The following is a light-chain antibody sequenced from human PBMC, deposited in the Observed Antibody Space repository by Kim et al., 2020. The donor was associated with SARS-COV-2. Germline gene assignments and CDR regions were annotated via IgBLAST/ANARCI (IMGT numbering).Light chain of an antibody. CDR2: DVS. V-gene: IGLV2-14*03. CDR3: SSYTSSSTYV. CDR1: SSDIGGYNY. Sequence: GQSITISCTGSSSDIGGYNYVSWYQQHPGKAPKLMIYDVSNRPSGVSNRFSGSKSGNTASLTISGLPAEDEADYFCSSYTSSSTYVFGTGTKVTVL. J-gene: IGLJ1*01.